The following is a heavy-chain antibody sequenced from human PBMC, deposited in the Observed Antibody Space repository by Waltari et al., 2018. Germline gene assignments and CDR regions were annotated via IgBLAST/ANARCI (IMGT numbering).Heavy chain of an antibody. V-gene: IGHV4-38-2*01. Sequence: QVQLQESGPGLVKPAETLSLTCDVSGYSIRSGYYWVWTRQPPGKGLEWNGSLHQSGSPDYNPSLCTRVTISVDTSTTQFSLKLGSVTPADPAFHYCARAFRCSGGSCESHYLDVWGKGTTVTVSS. D-gene: IGHD2-15*01. CDR1: GYSIRSGYY. CDR2: LHQSGSP. J-gene: IGHJ6*03. CDR3: ARAFRCSGGSCESHYLDV.